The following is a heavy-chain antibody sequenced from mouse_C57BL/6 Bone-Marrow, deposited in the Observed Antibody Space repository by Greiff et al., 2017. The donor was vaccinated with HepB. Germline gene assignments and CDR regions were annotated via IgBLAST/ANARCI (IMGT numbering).Heavy chain of an antibody. V-gene: IGHV1-69*01. CDR3: ARLWPFAY. D-gene: IGHD6-1*01. CDR1: GYTFTSYW. J-gene: IGHJ3*01. CDR2: IDPSDSYT. Sequence: VQLQQPGAELVMPGASVKLSCKASGYTFTSYWMHWVKQRPGQGLEWIGEIDPSDSYTNYNQKFKGKSTLTVDKSSSTAYMHLSSLTSEDSAVYYCARLWPFAYWGQGTLVTVSA.